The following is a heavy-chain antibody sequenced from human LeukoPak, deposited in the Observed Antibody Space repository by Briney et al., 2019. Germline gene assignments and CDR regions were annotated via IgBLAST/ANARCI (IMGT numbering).Heavy chain of an antibody. J-gene: IGHJ4*02. D-gene: IGHD6-13*01. CDR1: GGTFSSYA. V-gene: IGHV1-69*13. CDR3: ARDLYSSSWYGYSY. CDR2: IIPIFGTA. Sequence: ASVKVSCKASGGTFSSYAISWVRQAPGQGLEWMGGIIPIFGTANYAQKSQGRVTITADESTSTAYMELSSLRSEDTAVYYCARDLYSSSWYGYSYWGQGTLVTVSS.